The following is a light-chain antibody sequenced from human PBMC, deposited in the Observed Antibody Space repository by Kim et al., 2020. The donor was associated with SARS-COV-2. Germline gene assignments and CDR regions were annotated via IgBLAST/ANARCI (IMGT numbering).Light chain of an antibody. J-gene: IGKJ2*01. CDR2: GAS. Sequence: IQLTQSPSSLSASVGDRVTITCRASQDIGSYLAWYQEKPGTAPKLLISGASNLRSGVPSRFSGSGSGTDFTLTISSLQPEDFATYFCQQLNSYPYTFGQGTKLEIK. CDR3: QQLNSYPYT. CDR1: QDIGSY. V-gene: IGKV1-9*01.